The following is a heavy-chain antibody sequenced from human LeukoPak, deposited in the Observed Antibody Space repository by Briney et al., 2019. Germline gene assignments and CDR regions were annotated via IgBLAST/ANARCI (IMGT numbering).Heavy chain of an antibody. CDR3: ARGYDSSGYYRFLDY. V-gene: IGHV4-34*01. J-gene: IGHJ4*02. CDR2: ISHSGST. D-gene: IGHD3-22*01. Sequence: SETLSLTXAVYGGSFSGYYWTWIRQPPGKGLEWIGEISHSGSTNYNPSLKSRVTISVDTSKNQFSLKLSSVTAADTAVYYCARGYDSSGYYRFLDYWGQGALVTVSS. CDR1: GGSFSGYY.